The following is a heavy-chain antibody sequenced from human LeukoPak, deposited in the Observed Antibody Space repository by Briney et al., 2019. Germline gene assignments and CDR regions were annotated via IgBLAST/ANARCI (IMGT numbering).Heavy chain of an antibody. J-gene: IGHJ3*02. CDR3: AREVTPFDAFDI. CDR1: GGTFSSYA. Sequence: SVKVSCKASGGTFSSYAISWVRQAPGQGLEWMGRIIPIFGTANYAQKFQGRVTITTDESTSTACMALSSLRSEDTAVYYCAREVTPFDAFDIWGQGTMVTVSS. CDR2: IIPIFGTA. D-gene: IGHD2-21*02. V-gene: IGHV1-69*05.